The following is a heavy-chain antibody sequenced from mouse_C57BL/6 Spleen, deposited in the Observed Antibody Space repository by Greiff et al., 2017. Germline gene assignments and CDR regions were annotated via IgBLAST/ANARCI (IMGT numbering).Heavy chain of an antibody. CDR2: INPGSGGT. CDR3: ARTDYDGAWFAY. CDR1: GYAFTNYL. D-gene: IGHD2-4*01. Sequence: VQRVESGAELVRPGTSVKVSCKASGYAFTNYLIEWVKQRPGQGLEWIGVINPGSGGTNYNEKFKGKATLTADKSSSTAYMQLSSLTSEDSAVYFCARTDYDGAWFAYWGQGTLVTVSA. V-gene: IGHV1-54*01. J-gene: IGHJ3*01.